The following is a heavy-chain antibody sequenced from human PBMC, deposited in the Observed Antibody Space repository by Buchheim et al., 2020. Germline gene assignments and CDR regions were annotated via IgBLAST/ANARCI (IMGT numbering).Heavy chain of an antibody. Sequence: QVQLVQSGAEVKKPGSSVKVSCKASGGTFSMYTLTWVRQAPGQGPEWMGRIIPILGEANYSHNFQGRVTISADKFTNTAYMELSSLTSEDTAVYYCARGAPYGSGPYYAFDIWGQGT. J-gene: IGHJ3*02. V-gene: IGHV1-69*08. CDR2: IIPILGEA. D-gene: IGHD3-10*01. CDR1: GGTFSMYT. CDR3: ARGAPYGSGPYYAFDI.